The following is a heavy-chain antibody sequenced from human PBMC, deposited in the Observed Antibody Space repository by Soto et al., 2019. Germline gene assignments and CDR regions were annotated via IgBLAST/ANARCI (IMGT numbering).Heavy chain of an antibody. CDR3: AIVQGDYDFWSGDVKFDP. J-gene: IGHJ5*02. D-gene: IGHD3-3*01. CDR2: INHSGST. CDR1: GGSFSGYY. Sequence: PSETLSLTCAVYGGSFSGYYWSWIRQPPGKGLEWIGEINHSGSTNYNPSLKSRVTISVDTSKNQFSLKLSSVTAADTAVYYCAIVQGDYDFWSGDVKFDPWGQGTLVTVSS. V-gene: IGHV4-34*01.